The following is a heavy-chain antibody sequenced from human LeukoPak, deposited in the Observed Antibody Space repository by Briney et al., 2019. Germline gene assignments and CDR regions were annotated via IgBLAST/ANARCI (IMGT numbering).Heavy chain of an antibody. CDR2: ISYDGSNK. V-gene: IGHV3-30-3*01. D-gene: IGHD6-13*01. CDR3: AREGQAAGNYFDY. Sequence: GGSLRLSCAASGFTFSSYAMHWVRQAPGKGLEWVAVISYDGSNKYYADSVKGRFTISRDNSKNTLYLQMNSLRAEDTAVYYCAREGQAAGNYFDYWAREPWSPSPQ. CDR1: GFTFSSYA. J-gene: IGHJ4*02.